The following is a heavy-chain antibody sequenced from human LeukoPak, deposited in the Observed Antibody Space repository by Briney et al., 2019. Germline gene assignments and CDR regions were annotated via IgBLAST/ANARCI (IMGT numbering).Heavy chain of an antibody. CDR2: ISGDGTIK. CDR1: GLPFSRYW. CDR3: SRSQVDY. V-gene: IGHV3-74*03. Sequence: GGSLRLSCEPSGLPFSRYWMLWVRQAPGKGLVWVSRISGDGTIKTYADFVRGRFTISRDNTKNILYLQMNSLRVEDTAIYFCSRSQVDYWGQGVLVTVSS. J-gene: IGHJ4*02.